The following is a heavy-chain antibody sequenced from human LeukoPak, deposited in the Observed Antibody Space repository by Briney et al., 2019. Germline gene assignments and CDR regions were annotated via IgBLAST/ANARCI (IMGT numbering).Heavy chain of an antibody. J-gene: IGHJ3*02. V-gene: IGHV3-21*03. Sequence: PGGSLRLSCAASGFTFSSHIMHWVRQAAGKGLEWVSSIRSSSSYIYYADSVKGRFTISRDNAKNSMYLQMDRMRAEDTAVYYCARGRPSMIVVVTIAFDIWGQGTMVTVSS. CDR2: IRSSSSYI. CDR3: ARGRPSMIVVVTIAFDI. CDR1: GFTFSSHI. D-gene: IGHD3-22*01.